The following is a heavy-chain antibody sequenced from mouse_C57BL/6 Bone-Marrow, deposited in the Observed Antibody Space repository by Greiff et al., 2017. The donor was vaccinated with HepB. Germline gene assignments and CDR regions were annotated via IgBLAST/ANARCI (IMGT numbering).Heavy chain of an antibody. V-gene: IGHV3-6*01. J-gene: IGHJ4*01. CDR1: GYSITSGYY. D-gene: IGHD2-10*01. CDR3: ARGLLPYAMDY. CDR2: ISYDGSN. Sequence: EVQLQESGPGLVKPSQSLSLTCSVTGYSITSGYYWNWIRQFPGNKLEWMGYISYDGSNNYNPSLKNRISITRDTSKNQFFLKLNSVTTEDTATYYCARGLLPYAMDYWGQGTSVTVSS.